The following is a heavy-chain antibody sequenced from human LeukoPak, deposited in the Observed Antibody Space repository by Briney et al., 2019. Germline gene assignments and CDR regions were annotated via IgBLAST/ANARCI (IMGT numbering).Heavy chain of an antibody. CDR3: ARLVGAAFDY. D-gene: IGHD1-26*01. J-gene: IGHJ4*02. CDR1: GGSISSYY. Sequence: PSETLSLTCTVSGGSISSYYWSWIRQPPGKGLEWIGYIYTSGSTNSDPSLKSRVTISVDTSKNQFSLKLSSVTAADTAVYYCARLVGAAFDYWGQGTLVTVSS. V-gene: IGHV4-4*09. CDR2: IYTSGST.